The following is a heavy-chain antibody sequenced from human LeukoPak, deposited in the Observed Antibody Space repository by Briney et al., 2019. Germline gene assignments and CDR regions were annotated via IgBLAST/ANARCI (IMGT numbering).Heavy chain of an antibody. Sequence: PGGSLRLSCAASGFTFSSYGMPWVRQAPGKGLEWVAVISYDGSNKYYADSVKGRFTISRDNSKNTLYLQMNSLRAEDTAVYYCAKETYYYGSSSPYYFDYWGQGTLVTVSS. V-gene: IGHV3-30*18. CDR3: AKETYYYGSSSPYYFDY. CDR1: GFTFSSYG. J-gene: IGHJ4*02. CDR2: ISYDGSNK. D-gene: IGHD3-10*01.